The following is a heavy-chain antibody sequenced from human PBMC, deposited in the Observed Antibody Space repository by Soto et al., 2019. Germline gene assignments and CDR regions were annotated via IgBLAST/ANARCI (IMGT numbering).Heavy chain of an antibody. CDR3: ARGRITIFGVVMNAFDI. D-gene: IGHD3-3*01. CDR2: ISAYNGNT. Sequence: ASVKVSCKASGYTFTSYGISWVRQAPGQGLEWMGWISAYNGNTNYAQKLQGRVTMTTDTSTSTAYMELRSLRSDDTAVYYCARGRITIFGVVMNAFDIWGQGAMVTVSS. J-gene: IGHJ3*02. CDR1: GYTFTSYG. V-gene: IGHV1-18*04.